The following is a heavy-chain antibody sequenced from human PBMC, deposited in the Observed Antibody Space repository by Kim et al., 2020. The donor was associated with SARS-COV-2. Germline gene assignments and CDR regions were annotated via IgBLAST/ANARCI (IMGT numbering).Heavy chain of an antibody. Sequence: GGSLRLSCAASGFTFSSYGMHWVRQAPGKGLEWVAVISYDGSNKYYADSVKGRFTISRDNSKNTLYLQMNSLRAEDTAVYYCAKAMKDCSGGSCYVGSDYWGQGTLVTVSS. CDR1: GFTFSSYG. CDR2: ISYDGSNK. CDR3: AKAMKDCSGGSCYVGSDY. J-gene: IGHJ4*02. D-gene: IGHD2-15*01. V-gene: IGHV3-30*18.